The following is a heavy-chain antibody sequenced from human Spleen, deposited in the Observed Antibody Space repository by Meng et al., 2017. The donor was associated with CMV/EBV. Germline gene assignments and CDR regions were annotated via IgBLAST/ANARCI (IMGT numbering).Heavy chain of an antibody. CDR1: GYTFTGFY. CDR2: INPNSDAT. D-gene: IGHD3-22*01. J-gene: IGHJ3*02. Sequence: ASVKVSCKASGYTFTGFYMHWVRQAPGQGLEWMGWINPNSDATKYAHNFQGRVTMTRDTSISTAYMELRRLRSDDTAVYYCARGLISSRGYRGDAFDIWGQGTTVTVSS. V-gene: IGHV1-2*02. CDR3: ARGLISSRGYRGDAFDI.